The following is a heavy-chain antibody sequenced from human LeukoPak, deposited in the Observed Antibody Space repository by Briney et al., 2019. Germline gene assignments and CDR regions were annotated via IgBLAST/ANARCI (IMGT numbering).Heavy chain of an antibody. Sequence: SETLSLTCTVPGGSISSYYWSWIRQPPGKGLEWIGYIYYSGSTNYNPSLKSRVTISVDTSKNQFSLKLSSVTAADTAVYYCARIRRDYYYYYMDVWGKGTTVTVSS. CDR1: GGSISSYY. V-gene: IGHV4-59*01. J-gene: IGHJ6*03. CDR2: IYYSGST. CDR3: ARIRRDYYYYYMDV.